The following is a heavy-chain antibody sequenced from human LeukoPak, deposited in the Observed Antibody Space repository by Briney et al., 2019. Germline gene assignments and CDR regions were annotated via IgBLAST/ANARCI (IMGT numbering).Heavy chain of an antibody. CDR1: GDSLNTYY. CDR2: IHHSGAT. CDR3: ARDKGVERLGGVYFDS. Sequence: SETLSLTCTVSGDSLNTYYWDWIRQPAGKGLEWIGRIHHSGATNYNPSLKSRVTMSVDTSKNQFSLILRSVTAAGTAVYYCARDKGVERLGGVYFDSWGQGTLVIVSS. D-gene: IGHD1-26*01. J-gene: IGHJ4*02. V-gene: IGHV4-4*07.